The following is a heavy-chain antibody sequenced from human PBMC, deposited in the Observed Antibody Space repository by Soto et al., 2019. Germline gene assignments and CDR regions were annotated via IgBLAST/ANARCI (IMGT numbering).Heavy chain of an antibody. J-gene: IGHJ4*02. CDR2: ISYDGSNK. V-gene: IGHV3-30*18. CDR1: GFTFSSYG. D-gene: IGHD3-9*01. Sequence: GGSLRLSCAASGFTFSSYGMHWVRQAPGKGLEWVAVISYDGSNKYYADSVKGRFTISRDNSKNTLYLQMNSLRAEETAVYYCSKDPQADILAGSSGGNYFDYWGQGTLVTVSS. CDR3: SKDPQADILAGSSGGNYFDY.